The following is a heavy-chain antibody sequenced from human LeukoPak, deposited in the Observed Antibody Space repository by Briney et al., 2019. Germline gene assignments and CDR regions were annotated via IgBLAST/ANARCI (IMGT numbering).Heavy chain of an antibody. CDR1: GFTFSSYS. CDR2: ISSSSSYI. D-gene: IGHD2-15*01. J-gene: IGHJ4*02. V-gene: IGHV3-21*01. Sequence: RSAGSLRLSCAASGFTFSSYSMNWVRQAPGKGLEWVSSISSSSSYIYYADSVKGRFTISRDNAKNSLYLQMNSLRAEDTAVYYCARLVVVAATVVDYWGQGTLVTVSS. CDR3: ARLVVVAATVVDY.